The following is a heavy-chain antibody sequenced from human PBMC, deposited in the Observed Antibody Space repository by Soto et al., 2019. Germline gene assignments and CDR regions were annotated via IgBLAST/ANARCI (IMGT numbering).Heavy chain of an antibody. V-gene: IGHV3-23*01. J-gene: IGHJ4*02. CDR3: ARPMVRMKYYFEY. D-gene: IGHD3-10*01. CDR1: GFTFSSYA. Sequence: GGSLRLSCAASGFTFSSYAMSWVRQAPGKGLEWVSAISGSGGSTYYADSVKGRFTISRDNSKNTLYLQMNSLRAEDTAVYYCARPMVRMKYYFEYWGQGTLVIVSS. CDR2: ISGSGGST.